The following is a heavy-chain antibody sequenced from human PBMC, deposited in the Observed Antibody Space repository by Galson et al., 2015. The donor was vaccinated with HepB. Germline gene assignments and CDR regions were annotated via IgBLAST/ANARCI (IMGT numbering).Heavy chain of an antibody. D-gene: IGHD1-26*01. J-gene: IGHJ6*02. CDR3: AREASRRWENAIDV. Sequence: ETLSLTCTVSGGSISSYYWSWIRQPPGKGLEWIGYMYYSGSTNYNPSLKSRVTISVDTSKNQFSLKLRSVSAADTAVYYCAREASRRWENAIDVWGQGTTVTVSS. CDR2: MYYSGST. V-gene: IGHV4-59*01. CDR1: GGSISSYY.